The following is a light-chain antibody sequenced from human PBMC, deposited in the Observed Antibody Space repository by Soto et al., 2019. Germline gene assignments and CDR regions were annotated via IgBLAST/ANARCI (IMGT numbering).Light chain of an antibody. CDR2: KAS. CDR3: QQYNSYMWT. V-gene: IGKV1-5*03. J-gene: IGKJ1*01. Sequence: DIQMTQSPSTLSASVGDRVTITCRASQSISSWLAWYQQKPGKAPKLLIYKASTLESGVPSRFSGSGSGTEFTLTISSLQPDDFATYYCQQYNSYMWTFGQGTKV. CDR1: QSISSW.